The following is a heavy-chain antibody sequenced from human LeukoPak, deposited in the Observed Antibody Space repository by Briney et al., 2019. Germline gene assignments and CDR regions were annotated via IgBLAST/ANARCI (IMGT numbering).Heavy chain of an antibody. V-gene: IGHV3-64D*06. Sequence: PGGSLILSCSASGFTFSSYAMHWVRQAPGKGLEYVSAISSNGGSTYYADSVKGRFTISRDNSNNTLYLQMSSLRAEDTAVYYCVKRSDSSGYYSFDYWGQGTLVTVSS. CDR1: GFTFSSYA. D-gene: IGHD3-22*01. J-gene: IGHJ4*02. CDR3: VKRSDSSGYYSFDY. CDR2: ISSNGGST.